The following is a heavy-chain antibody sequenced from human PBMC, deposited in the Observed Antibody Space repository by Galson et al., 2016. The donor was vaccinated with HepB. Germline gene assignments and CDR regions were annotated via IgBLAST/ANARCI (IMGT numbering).Heavy chain of an antibody. J-gene: IGHJ4*02. D-gene: IGHD3-3*01. CDR3: AVARFLEWFTFDS. CDR1: GLTFSSYA. CDR2: ISGNGGSI. Sequence: SLRLSCAASGLTFSSYAMSWVRQTPGKGLEWVSAISGNGGSIYNADSVKGRFTISGDNSKNTLYLQMNSLRAKDTAVYYCAVARFLEWFTFDSWGQGTLVTVSS. V-gene: IGHV3-23*01.